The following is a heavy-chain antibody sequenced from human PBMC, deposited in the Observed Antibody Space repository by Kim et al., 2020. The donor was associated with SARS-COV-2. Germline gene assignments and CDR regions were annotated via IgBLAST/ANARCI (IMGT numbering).Heavy chain of an antibody. D-gene: IGHD5-18*01. CDR1: GLTFSASG. Sequence: GGSLRLSCAASGLTFSASGIHWVRQAAGKGLEWVGRIRGKGNNYAIAYAASVNGRFTISRDDSKNTAYLQMSSLTTEDTAVYYCVRYDYSNGVDYWGQGT. J-gene: IGHJ4*02. CDR2: IRGKGNNYAI. CDR3: VRYDYSNGVDY. V-gene: IGHV3-73*01.